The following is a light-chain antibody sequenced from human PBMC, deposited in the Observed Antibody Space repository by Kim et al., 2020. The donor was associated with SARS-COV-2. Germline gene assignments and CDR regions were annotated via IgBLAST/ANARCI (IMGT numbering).Light chain of an antibody. Sequence: EIVLTQSPDFQSVTPQEQVTITCRARQSIGTSLHWYQQRPDQTPKLLIKYASHSITGVPSRFSGSGSATDFTLTINSLEAENAATYYCHQSSSLPGTFGQGTKLEI. J-gene: IGKJ2*01. CDR2: YAS. CDR3: HQSSSLPGT. CDR1: QSIGTS. V-gene: IGKV6-21*02.